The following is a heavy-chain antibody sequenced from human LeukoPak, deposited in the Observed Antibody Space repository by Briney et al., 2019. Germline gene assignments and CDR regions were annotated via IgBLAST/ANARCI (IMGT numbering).Heavy chain of an antibody. CDR2: IYYSGST. Sequence: SETLSLTCTVSGGSISSSSYYWGWIRQPPGKGLEWIGSIYYSGSTYYNPSLKSRVTISVDTSKNQFSLKLSSVTAADTAVYYCARAFSGFLEWLAFDYWGQGTLVTVSS. J-gene: IGHJ4*02. CDR1: GGSISSSSYY. D-gene: IGHD3-3*01. CDR3: ARAFSGFLEWLAFDY. V-gene: IGHV4-39*01.